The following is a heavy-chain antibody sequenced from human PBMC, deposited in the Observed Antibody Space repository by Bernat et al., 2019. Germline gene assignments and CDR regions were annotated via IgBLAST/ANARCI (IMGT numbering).Heavy chain of an antibody. CDR1: GFTFSSYA. CDR3: ARGQGDLVVVVAATLDDAFDI. Sequence: QVQLVESGGGVVQPGRSLRLSCAASGFTFSSYAMHWVRQAPGKGLEWVAVISYDGSNKYYADSVKGRFTISRDNSKNTLYLQMNSLRAEDTAVYYCARGQGDLVVVVAATLDDAFDIWGQGTMVTVSS. D-gene: IGHD2-15*01. V-gene: IGHV3-30-3*01. CDR2: ISYDGSNK. J-gene: IGHJ3*02.